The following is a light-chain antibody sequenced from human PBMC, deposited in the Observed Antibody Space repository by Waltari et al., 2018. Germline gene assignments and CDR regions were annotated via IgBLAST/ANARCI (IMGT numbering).Light chain of an antibody. CDR3: CSYTNSGTRV. CDR2: EVD. Sequence: QSPLTQPASVSASPGQSITLSCTGTSSDIGGYVYASWYQQHPGRAHKLIIYEVDKRPSGISSRFSGSKSGNTASLTISGLQPEDEADYYCCSYTNSGTRVFGTGTKVTVL. CDR1: SSDIGGYVY. V-gene: IGLV2-14*03. J-gene: IGLJ1*01.